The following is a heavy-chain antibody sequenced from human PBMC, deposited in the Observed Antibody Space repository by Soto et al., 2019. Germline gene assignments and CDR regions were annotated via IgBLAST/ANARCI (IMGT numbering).Heavy chain of an antibody. CDR1: GFTFSSYG. CDR3: ARGVGSYYDSSGPVPEFDY. J-gene: IGHJ4*02. V-gene: IGHV3-33*01. CDR2: IWYDGSNK. Sequence: GGSLRLSCAASGFTFSSYGMHWVRQAPGKGLEWVAVIWYDGSNKYYADSVKGQFTISRDNSKNTLYLQMNSLRAEDTAVYYCARGVGSYYDSSGPVPEFDYWGQGTLVTVSS. D-gene: IGHD3-22*01.